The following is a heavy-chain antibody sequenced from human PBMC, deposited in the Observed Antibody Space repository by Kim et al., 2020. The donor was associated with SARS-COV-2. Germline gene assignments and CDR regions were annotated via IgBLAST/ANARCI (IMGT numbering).Heavy chain of an antibody. J-gene: IGHJ3*02. D-gene: IGHD3-22*01. CDR3: ARIPYYYDSSGSSHAFDI. Sequence: SETLSLTCTVSGGSISSYYWSWIRQPAGKGLEWIGRIYTSGSTNYNPSLKSLVTMSVDTSKNQFSLKLSSVTAADTAVYYCARIPYYYDSSGSSHAFDIWGQGTMVTVSS. V-gene: IGHV4-4*07. CDR1: GGSISSYY. CDR2: IYTSGST.